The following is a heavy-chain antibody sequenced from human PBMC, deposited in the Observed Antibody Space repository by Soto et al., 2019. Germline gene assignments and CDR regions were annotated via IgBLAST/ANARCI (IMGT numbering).Heavy chain of an antibody. V-gene: IGHV4-39*01. CDR3: VGSGYSPFDY. CDR1: GGSISSSSYY. CDR2: LYYSGST. D-gene: IGHD3-22*01. Sequence: QLQLQESGPGLVKPSETLSLTCTVSGGSISSSSYYWGWIRQPPGKGLEWIGSLYYSGSTYYNPSLPRRVPISVDTSKNQFALNLSSVTAADTAVYYCVGSGYSPFDYWGQGTLVAVSS. J-gene: IGHJ4*02.